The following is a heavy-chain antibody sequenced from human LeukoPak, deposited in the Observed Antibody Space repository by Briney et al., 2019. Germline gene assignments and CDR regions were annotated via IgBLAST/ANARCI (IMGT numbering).Heavy chain of an antibody. CDR2: IYYSGST. D-gene: IGHD2-15*01. CDR1: GGSISSSSYY. J-gene: IGHJ5*02. V-gene: IGHV4-39*01. Sequence: SETLSLTCTVSGGSISSSSYYWGWIRQPPGKGLEWIGSIYYSGSTYYNPSLKSRVTISVDTSKNQFSLKLSSVTAADTAVYYCARQFGYCSGGSCYKTGFDPWGQGTLVTVSS. CDR3: ARQFGYCSGGSCYKTGFDP.